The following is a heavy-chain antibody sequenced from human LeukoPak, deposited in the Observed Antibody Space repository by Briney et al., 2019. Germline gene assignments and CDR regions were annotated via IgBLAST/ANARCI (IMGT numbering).Heavy chain of an antibody. Sequence: SETLSLTCTVSGDSISSFSYYWGWLRQPPGKGLEWIGIIYYSGSTYSNPSLKSQVSISVDTSKNQFSMKLNSVTAADTAVYYCARVLAVGGTSYYYGSGSYYNSNWFDPWGQGTLVTVSS. J-gene: IGHJ5*02. D-gene: IGHD3-10*01. CDR3: ARVLAVGGTSYYYGSGSYYNSNWFDP. CDR2: IYYSGST. CDR1: GDSISSFSYY. V-gene: IGHV4-39*07.